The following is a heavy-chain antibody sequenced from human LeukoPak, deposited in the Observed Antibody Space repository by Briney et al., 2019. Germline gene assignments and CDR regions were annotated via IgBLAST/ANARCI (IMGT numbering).Heavy chain of an antibody. Sequence: PGGSLRLSCAASGFTFSIYWMHWVRQVPGKGLVGVSRMNGDGSYITYADSVKGRFTTSRDNAKNTLYLQMNSLRVEDTAVYHCARAMTFGAAIDALDIWGQGTMVTVSS. J-gene: IGHJ3*02. D-gene: IGHD3-16*01. CDR2: MNGDGSYI. V-gene: IGHV3-74*01. CDR3: ARAMTFGAAIDALDI. CDR1: GFTFSIYW.